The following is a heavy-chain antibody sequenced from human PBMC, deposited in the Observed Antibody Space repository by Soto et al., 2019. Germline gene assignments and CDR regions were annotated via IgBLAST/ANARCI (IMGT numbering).Heavy chain of an antibody. V-gene: IGHV4-59*01. CDR1: GGSISSYY. Sequence: SETLSLTCTVSGGSISSYYWSWIRQPPGKGLEWIGYIYYSGSTNYNPPLKSRVTISVDTSKNQFSLRLSSVTAADTAVYYCAREGGDFWSGYPYNWFDPWGQGTLVTVSS. D-gene: IGHD3-3*01. CDR3: AREGGDFWSGYPYNWFDP. CDR2: IYYSGST. J-gene: IGHJ5*02.